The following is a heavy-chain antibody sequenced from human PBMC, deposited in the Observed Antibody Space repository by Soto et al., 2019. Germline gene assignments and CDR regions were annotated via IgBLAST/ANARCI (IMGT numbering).Heavy chain of an antibody. CDR1: GFTFSSYG. CDR2: IWYDGSNK. Sequence: LRLSCAASGFTFSSYGMHWVRQAPGKGLEWVAVIWYDGSNKYYADSVKGRFTISRDNSKNTLYLQMNSLRAEDTAVYYCARVGCSGGSCYQPYYYYYGMDVWGQGTTVTVSS. CDR3: ARVGCSGGSCYQPYYYYYGMDV. J-gene: IGHJ6*02. D-gene: IGHD2-15*01. V-gene: IGHV3-33*01.